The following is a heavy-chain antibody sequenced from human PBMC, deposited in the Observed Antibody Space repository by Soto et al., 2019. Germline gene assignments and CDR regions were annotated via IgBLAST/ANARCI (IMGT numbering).Heavy chain of an antibody. V-gene: IGHV4-39*01. Sequence: SETLSLTCTVSGGSISSSSYYWGWIRQPPGKGLEWIGSIYYSGSTYYNPSLKSRVTISVDTSKNQFSLKLSSVTAADTAVYYCARRVVVAARYYYYYYMDVWGKGTTVTVSS. CDR3: ARRVVVAARYYYYYYMDV. CDR1: GGSISSSSYY. CDR2: IYYSGST. D-gene: IGHD2-15*01. J-gene: IGHJ6*03.